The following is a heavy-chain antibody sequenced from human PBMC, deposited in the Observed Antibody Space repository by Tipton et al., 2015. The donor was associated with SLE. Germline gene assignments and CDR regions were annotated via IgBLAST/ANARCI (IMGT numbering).Heavy chain of an antibody. CDR1: GFTFDDYA. V-gene: IGHV3-9*01. J-gene: IGHJ4*02. Sequence: SLRLSCAASGFTFDDYAMHWVRQAPGKGLEWVSGISWNSGSIGYADSVKGRFTTSRDNAKNTVYLQMSSLRAEDTAVYYCASTFATGYWGQGMLVTVSS. D-gene: IGHD1-1*01. CDR2: ISWNSGSI. CDR3: ASTFATGY.